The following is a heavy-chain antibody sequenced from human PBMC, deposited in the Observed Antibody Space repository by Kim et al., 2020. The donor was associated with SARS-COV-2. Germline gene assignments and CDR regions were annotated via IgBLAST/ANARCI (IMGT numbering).Heavy chain of an antibody. V-gene: IGHV3-21*01. CDR1: GFTFSSYS. CDR3: ARDLFPFSDMGGMDV. CDR2: ISSSSSYI. Sequence: GGSLRLSCAASGFTFSSYSMNWVRQAPGKGLEWVSSISSSSSYIYYADSVKGRFTISRDNAKNSLYLQMNSLRAEDTAVYYCARDLFPFSDMGGMDVWGQGTTVTVSS. D-gene: IGHD2-21*01. J-gene: IGHJ6*02.